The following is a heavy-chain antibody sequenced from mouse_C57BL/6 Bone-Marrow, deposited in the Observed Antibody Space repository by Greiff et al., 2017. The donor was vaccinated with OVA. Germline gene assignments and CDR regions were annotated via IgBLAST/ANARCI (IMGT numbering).Heavy chain of an antibody. CDR3: TTSDYGSSGFAY. Sequence: EVQLQQSGAELVRPGASVKLSCTASGFNIKDDYMHWVKQRPEQGLEWIGWIDPENGDTEYASKFQGKATITADTSSNTAYLQLSSLTSEDTAVYYCTTSDYGSSGFAYWGQGTLVTVSA. V-gene: IGHV14-4*01. CDR2: IDPENGDT. J-gene: IGHJ3*01. D-gene: IGHD1-1*01. CDR1: GFNIKDDY.